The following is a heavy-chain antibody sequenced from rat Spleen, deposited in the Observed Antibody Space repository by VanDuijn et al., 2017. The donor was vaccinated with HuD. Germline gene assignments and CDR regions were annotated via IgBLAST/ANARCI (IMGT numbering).Heavy chain of an antibody. CDR1: VFSLSSYG. J-gene: IGHJ3*01. Sequence: QDQLKASGPGLVQPSQTLSLPCTVSVFSLSSYGVIGVRQRPGKGLEWMGVRWGNGNTNYNSALKSRLSISRDTSKSQVVLKINNLRTEDTGMYFCAGEFACWGQGTLVTVSS. CDR3: AGEFAC. CDR2: RWGNGNT. V-gene: IGHV2S61*01.